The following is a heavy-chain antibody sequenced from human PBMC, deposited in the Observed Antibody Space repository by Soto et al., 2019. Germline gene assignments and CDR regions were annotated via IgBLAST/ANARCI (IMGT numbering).Heavy chain of an antibody. CDR2: ISFDGRNE. CDR1: EFSFSSYA. D-gene: IGHD7-27*01. J-gene: IGHJ4*02. Sequence: QVQLVESGGGVVQPGRSLRLSCAAAEFSFSSYAMHWVRQAPGKGLESVAIISFDGRNEYYPDSLKGRFTISRDNSKNTLYLHMTSLRPEDTAVYFCAKAGGKLGVTVFLPDYWGQGTLVTVSS. V-gene: IGHV3-30*18. CDR3: AKAGGKLGVTVFLPDY.